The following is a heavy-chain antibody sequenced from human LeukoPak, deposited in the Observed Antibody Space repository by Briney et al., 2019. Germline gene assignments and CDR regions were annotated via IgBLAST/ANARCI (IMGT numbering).Heavy chain of an antibody. Sequence: SETLSLTCAVSGGTISSSNWWSWVRQPPGKGLEWIGEIYHSGSTNYNPSLKSRVIISVDKSKNQFSLKLSSVTAADTAVYYCARGGVVVMGLLDYWGQGTLVTVSS. J-gene: IGHJ4*02. CDR1: GGTISSSNW. V-gene: IGHV4-4*02. CDR2: IYHSGST. CDR3: ARGGVVVMGLLDY. D-gene: IGHD3-22*01.